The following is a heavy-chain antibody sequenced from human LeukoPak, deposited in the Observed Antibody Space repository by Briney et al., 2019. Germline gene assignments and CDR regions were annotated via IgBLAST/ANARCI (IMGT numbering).Heavy chain of an antibody. CDR3: ARGRDSSGYYPFDY. D-gene: IGHD3-22*01. J-gene: IGHJ4*02. CDR2: ISGSGGST. Sequence: GGSLRLSCAASGFTFSSYAMSWVRQAPGKGLEWVSAISGSGGSTYYADSVKGRFTISRDNSKNTLYLQMNSLRAEDTAVYYCARGRDSSGYYPFDYWGQGTLVTVSS. CDR1: GFTFSSYA. V-gene: IGHV3-23*01.